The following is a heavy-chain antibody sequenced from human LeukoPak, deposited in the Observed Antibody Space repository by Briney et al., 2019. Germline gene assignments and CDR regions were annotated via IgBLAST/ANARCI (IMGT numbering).Heavy chain of an antibody. CDR2: IYYGGST. CDR1: GDSISSYY. J-gene: IGHJ4*02. V-gene: IGHV4-59*08. CDR3: ARYDTSSGDYFDY. Sequence: PSETLSLTCTVSGDSISSYYWTWIRQPPGKGLEWIGYIYYGGSTNYNPSLKSRVTISIDTSKNQYSLKLSSVTAADTAMYYCARYDTSSGDYFDYWGQGTLATVSS. D-gene: IGHD6-6*01.